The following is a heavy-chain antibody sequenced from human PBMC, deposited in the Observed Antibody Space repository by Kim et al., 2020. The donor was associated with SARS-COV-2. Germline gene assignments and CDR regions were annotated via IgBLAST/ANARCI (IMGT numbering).Heavy chain of an antibody. J-gene: IGHJ4*02. D-gene: IGHD6-19*01. V-gene: IGHV3-11*06. Sequence: VKGRSTHSGDNCKNPLYLQMNSLGAEDTGVYYCARAYRSGWADFDVWGQGTLVTVSS. CDR3: ARAYRSGWADFDV.